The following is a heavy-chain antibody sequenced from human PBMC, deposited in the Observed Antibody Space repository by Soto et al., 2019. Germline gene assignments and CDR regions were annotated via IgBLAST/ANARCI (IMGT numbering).Heavy chain of an antibody. CDR1: SYTFTSYG. CDR3: ARDYFVSSGYQGSFDY. Sequence: GASVKVSCKASSYTFTSYGISWVRQAPGQGHEWMGWISAYNGNTNYAQKLQGRVTMTTDTSTSTAYMELRSLRSDDTALYYCARDYFVSSGYQGSFDYWGQGTLVTVSS. CDR2: ISAYNGNT. D-gene: IGHD3-22*01. V-gene: IGHV1-18*01. J-gene: IGHJ4*02.